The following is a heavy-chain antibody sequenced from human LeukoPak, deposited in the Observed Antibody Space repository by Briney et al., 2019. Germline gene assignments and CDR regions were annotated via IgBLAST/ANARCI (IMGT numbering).Heavy chain of an antibody. V-gene: IGHV4-34*01. Sequence: NPSETLSLTCAVYGGSFSGYYWSWIRQPPGKGLEWIGEINHSGSTNYNPSLRSRVTISVDTSKNQFSLKLSSVTAADTAVYYCARAPQAHLAQGVGSLHFDYWGQGTLVTVSS. CDR1: GGSFSGYY. CDR2: INHSGST. J-gene: IGHJ4*02. CDR3: ARAPQAHLAQGVGSLHFDY. D-gene: IGHD3-10*01.